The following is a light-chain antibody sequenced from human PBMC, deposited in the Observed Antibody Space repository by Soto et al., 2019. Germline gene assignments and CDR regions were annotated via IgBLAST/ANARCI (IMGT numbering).Light chain of an antibody. V-gene: IGKV3-20*01. Sequence: EIVLTQSPGTLSLSPVERATLSCMASQSVSSSHLAWYQQKPGQAPRLLISGASSRATGIPDRFTGSGSGTDFTLTISDVQPEDFALYYCHQRQSWPRTFGQGTKVDI. CDR3: HQRQSWPRT. J-gene: IGKJ1*01. CDR2: GAS. CDR1: QSVSSSH.